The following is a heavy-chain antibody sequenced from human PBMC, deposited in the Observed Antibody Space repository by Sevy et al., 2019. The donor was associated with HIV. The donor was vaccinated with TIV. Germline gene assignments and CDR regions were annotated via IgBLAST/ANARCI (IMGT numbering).Heavy chain of an antibody. CDR2: INWNGGST. CDR1: GFTFDDYD. J-gene: IGHJ4*02. V-gene: IGHV3-20*04. Sequence: GGSLRLSCAASGFTFDDYDMSWVRQAPGKGLEWVSGINWNGGSTGYADSVKGRFTISRDNAKNSLYLQMNSLRAEDTALYYCARWLNYYDSSGYYWGYYFDYWGQGTLVTVSS. CDR3: ARWLNYYDSSGYYWGYYFDY. D-gene: IGHD3-22*01.